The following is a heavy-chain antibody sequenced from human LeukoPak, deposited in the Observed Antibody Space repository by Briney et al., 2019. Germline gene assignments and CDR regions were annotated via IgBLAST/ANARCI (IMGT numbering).Heavy chain of an antibody. V-gene: IGHV4-59*08. CDR2: IYYSGST. Sequence: PSETLSLTCTVSGGSISSYYRSWIRQPPGKGLEWIGYIYYSGSTNYNPSLKSRVTISVDTSKNQFSLKLSSVTAADTAVYYYARQVRITIFGVVIPYNWFDPWGQGTLVTVSS. D-gene: IGHD3-3*01. J-gene: IGHJ5*02. CDR3: ARQVRITIFGVVIPYNWFDP. CDR1: GGSISSYY.